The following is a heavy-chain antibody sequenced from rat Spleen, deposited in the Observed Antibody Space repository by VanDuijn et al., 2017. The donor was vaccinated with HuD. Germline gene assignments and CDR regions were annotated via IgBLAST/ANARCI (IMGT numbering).Heavy chain of an antibody. J-gene: IGHJ2*01. CDR2: ISTGGGST. CDR1: GFTFSDYN. CDR3: ARVSTGIPLY. D-gene: IGHD1-9*01. V-gene: IGHV5S13*01. Sequence: EVQLVESGGGLVQPGRSLKLSCAASGFTFSDYNMAWVRQAPKKGLEWVAYISTGGGSTYYRDSVKGRFTISRDNAKNTQYLQMDSLRSEDTATYYCARVSTGIPLYWGQGVMVTVSS.